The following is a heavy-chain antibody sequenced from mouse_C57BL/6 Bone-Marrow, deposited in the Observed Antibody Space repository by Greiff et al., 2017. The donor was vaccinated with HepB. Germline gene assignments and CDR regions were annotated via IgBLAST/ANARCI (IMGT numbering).Heavy chain of an antibody. CDR1: GYTFTSYW. Sequence: QVQLQQPGAELVRPGSSVKLSCKASGYTFTSYWMHWVKQRPIQGLEWIGNIDPSDSETHYNQKFKDKATLTVDKSSSTAYMQLSSLTSEDSAVYYCARSRTTVVARYWYFDVWGTGTTVTVSS. CDR2: IDPSDSET. CDR3: ARSRTTVVARYWYFDV. J-gene: IGHJ1*03. V-gene: IGHV1-52*01. D-gene: IGHD1-1*01.